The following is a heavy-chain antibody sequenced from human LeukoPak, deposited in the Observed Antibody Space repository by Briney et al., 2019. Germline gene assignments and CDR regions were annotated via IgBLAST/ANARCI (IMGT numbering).Heavy chain of an antibody. CDR1: IVPIKNYY. CDR2: IYYTGST. V-gene: IGHV4-59*01. CDR3: ARGIRYFGY. D-gene: IGHD3-9*01. Sequence: PSETLSLTCSFSIVPIKNYYWNWIRQSPGKGLQWIGYIYYTGSTDYNFSLKSRVTISLDTSENHFSLSLSSVTAADTAVYYCARGIRYFGYWGQGTLVTVSS. J-gene: IGHJ4*02.